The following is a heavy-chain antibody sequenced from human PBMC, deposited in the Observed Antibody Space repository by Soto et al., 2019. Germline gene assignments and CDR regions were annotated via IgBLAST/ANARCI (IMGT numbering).Heavy chain of an antibody. Sequence: QAQLVESGGGVVQPGRSLRLSCAASGFTFNNFAMHWVRQAPGKGLEWVAIISYDATNQYYADSVKGRFTISRDNSRNTVYLQLNSLRSGDAAVYYCAKDRSPFPYYYGMDVWGQGTTVTVSS. CDR3: AKDRSPFPYYYGMDV. CDR1: GFTFNNFA. CDR2: ISYDATNQ. J-gene: IGHJ6*02. V-gene: IGHV3-30*18.